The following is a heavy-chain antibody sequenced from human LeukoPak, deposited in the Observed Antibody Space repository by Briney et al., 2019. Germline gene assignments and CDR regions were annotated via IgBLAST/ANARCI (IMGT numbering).Heavy chain of an antibody. J-gene: IGHJ3*02. V-gene: IGHV4-61*02. D-gene: IGHD6-6*01. Sequence: PSETLSLTCTVSGGSLSSGSYYWSWIRQPAGKELEWLGRIYTRGSTNYNPSLTSRVTISVDTSKNQFSLKLSSVTAADTAVYYCARVRYIAARPDESVGAFDIWGQGTMVTVSS. CDR2: IYTRGST. CDR3: ARVRYIAARPDESVGAFDI. CDR1: GGSLSSGSYY.